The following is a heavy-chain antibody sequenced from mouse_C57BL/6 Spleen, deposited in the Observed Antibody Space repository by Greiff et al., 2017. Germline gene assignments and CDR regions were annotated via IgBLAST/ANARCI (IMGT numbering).Heavy chain of an antibody. J-gene: IGHJ3*01. CDR1: GYTFTDYE. V-gene: IGHV1-15*01. Sequence: QVQLKQSGAELVRPGASVTLSCKASGYTFTDYEMHWVKQTPVHGLEWIGAIDPETGGTAYNQKFKGKAILTADKSSSTAYMELRSLTSEDSAVYYCTSRDSSGYVRFAYWGQGTLVTVSA. CDR2: IDPETGGT. D-gene: IGHD3-2*02. CDR3: TSRDSSGYVRFAY.